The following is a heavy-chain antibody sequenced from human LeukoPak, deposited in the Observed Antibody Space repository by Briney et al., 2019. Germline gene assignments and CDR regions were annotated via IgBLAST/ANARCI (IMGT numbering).Heavy chain of an antibody. Sequence: SETLSLTCTVSGGSISSYYWSWIRQPPGKGLEWIGYIYYSGSTNYNPSLKSRVTISVDTSKNQFSLKLSSVTAADTAVYYCARRIGGYNSDWYFDLWGRGTLVTVSS. CDR1: GGSISSYY. CDR3: ARRIGGYNSDWYFDL. D-gene: IGHD5-24*01. CDR2: IYYSGST. V-gene: IGHV4-59*08. J-gene: IGHJ2*01.